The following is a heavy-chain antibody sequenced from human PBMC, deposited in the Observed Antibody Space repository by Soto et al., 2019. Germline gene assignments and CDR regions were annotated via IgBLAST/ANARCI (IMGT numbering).Heavy chain of an antibody. Sequence: GGSLRLSCAASGFTFSSYSMNWVRQAPGKGLEWVSSISSSSSYIYYADSVKGRFTISRDNAKNSRYLQMNSLRAEDTAVYYCAREDCTNGVCYINWFDPWGQGTLVTVSS. CDR2: ISSSSSYI. CDR3: AREDCTNGVCYINWFDP. V-gene: IGHV3-21*01. J-gene: IGHJ5*02. CDR1: GFTFSSYS. D-gene: IGHD2-8*01.